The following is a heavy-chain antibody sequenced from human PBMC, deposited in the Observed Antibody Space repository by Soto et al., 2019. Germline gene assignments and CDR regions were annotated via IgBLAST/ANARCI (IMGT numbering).Heavy chain of an antibody. V-gene: IGHV1-69*01. Sequence: QVQLVQSGAEVKKPGSSVKVSCKASGGTFSSYAISWVRQAPGQGLEWMGGIIPIFGTANYAQKFQGRVTITADESTSTAYMELSSLRSEDTAVYYCARGPPAEWSQNYYGMDVWGQGTTVTASS. CDR1: GGTFSSYA. D-gene: IGHD3-3*01. J-gene: IGHJ6*02. CDR2: IIPIFGTA. CDR3: ARGPPAEWSQNYYGMDV.